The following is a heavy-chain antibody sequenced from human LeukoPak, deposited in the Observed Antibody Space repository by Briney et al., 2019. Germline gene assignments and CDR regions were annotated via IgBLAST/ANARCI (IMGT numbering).Heavy chain of an antibody. J-gene: IGHJ4*02. CDR2: IYSGGST. Sequence: GGSLRLSCAASGLTVSSNCMSWVRQAPGKGLEWVSFIYSGGSTYYTDSVKGRFTISRDNSKNTLYLQMNSLRAEDTAVYYCARGELRITMIVVVISYGYWGQGTLVTVSS. D-gene: IGHD3-22*01. V-gene: IGHV3-53*01. CDR1: GLTVSSNC. CDR3: ARGELRITMIVVVISYGY.